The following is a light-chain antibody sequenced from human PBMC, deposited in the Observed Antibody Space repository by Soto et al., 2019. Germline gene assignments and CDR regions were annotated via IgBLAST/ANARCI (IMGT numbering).Light chain of an antibody. V-gene: IGKV3-11*01. CDR1: QTVSSS. CDR3: QQHINWPLT. J-gene: IGKJ4*01. CDR2: EAA. Sequence: EIVLTQSPATLSLSPGERATLSCRASQTVSSSLAWYQQKPGQAPRLLIYEAANRATGIPARFSGSGSGAVFTLTISSLEPEDFALYYCQQHINWPLTFGGGTKVEI.